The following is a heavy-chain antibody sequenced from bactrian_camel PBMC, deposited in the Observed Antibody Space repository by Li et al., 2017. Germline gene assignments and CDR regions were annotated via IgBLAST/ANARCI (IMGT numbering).Heavy chain of an antibody. CDR1: GYSDRVNC. CDR3: VRDLAYFAYDGGNY. V-gene: IGHV3S54*01. J-gene: IGHJ4*01. Sequence: HVQLVESGGGLVQAGGSLRLSCAVHGYSDRVNCMGWYREVPGKGREGVATIHPGSLITTYADSVKGRFTISRDNAKNTLYLHMNSLKSEDTAVYYCVRDLAYFAYDGGNYWGQGTQVTVS. CDR2: IHPGSLIT. D-gene: IGHD1*01.